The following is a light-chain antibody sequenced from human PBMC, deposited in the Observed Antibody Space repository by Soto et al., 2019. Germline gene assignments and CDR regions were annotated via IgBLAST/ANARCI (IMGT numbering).Light chain of an antibody. J-gene: IGLJ1*01. CDR3: TSFSSSTSLYV. CDR2: QVT. Sequence: QSALTQPAAVSGSLGQSITISCTGTTRDIAGYNYISWYQQLPGKAPKLMIYQVTIRPSGISNRFSGSTSGNTASLTISGLQAEDEADYYCTSFSSSTSLYVFGTGTKV. CDR1: TRDIAGYNY. V-gene: IGLV2-14*01.